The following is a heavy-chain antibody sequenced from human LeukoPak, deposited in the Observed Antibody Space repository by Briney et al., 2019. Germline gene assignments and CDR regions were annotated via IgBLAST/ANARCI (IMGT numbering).Heavy chain of an antibody. CDR2: IYYSAST. J-gene: IGHJ3*02. CDR3: AIPPVVTPFAFDI. Sequence: SDTLSLTCTVSGVSISSYYWSWLRQPPGKGLEWIGYIYYSASTHYNPSLKSRVTISVDTSKNQFSLKLSSVTAADTAVYYCAIPPVVTPFAFDIWGHGTMVTVSS. V-gene: IGHV4-59*01. CDR1: GVSISSYY. D-gene: IGHD4-23*01.